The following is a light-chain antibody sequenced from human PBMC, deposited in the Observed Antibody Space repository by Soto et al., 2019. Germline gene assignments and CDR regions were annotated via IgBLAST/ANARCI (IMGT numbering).Light chain of an antibody. V-gene: IGKV3-15*01. Sequence: EIVMTQSPATLSVSPGERATLSCRARQSISRNLHWYQQKPGQSPRLLIYGASTRATGIPARFSGSGSGKEFTLTINSLQSEDVAIYYCQHFNSWPYSFGKGTKLEI. CDR3: QHFNSWPYS. CDR2: GAS. CDR1: QSISRN. J-gene: IGKJ2*03.